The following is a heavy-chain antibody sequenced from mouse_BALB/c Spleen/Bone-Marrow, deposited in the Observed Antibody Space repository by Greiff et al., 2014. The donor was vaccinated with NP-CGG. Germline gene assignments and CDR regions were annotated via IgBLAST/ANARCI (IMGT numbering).Heavy chain of an antibody. CDR3: AREGGNFPWFAY. Sequence: QVQLKESGAELVRPGVSVKISCKGSGYTFTDYAMHWVKQSHAKSLEWIGVISTYYGDASYNQKFKGKARMTVDKSSSTAYMELDRLTSEDSAIYYCAREGGNFPWFAYWGQGTLVTVSA. J-gene: IGHJ3*01. CDR2: ISTYYGDA. V-gene: IGHV1S137*01. CDR1: GYTFTDYA. D-gene: IGHD2-1*01.